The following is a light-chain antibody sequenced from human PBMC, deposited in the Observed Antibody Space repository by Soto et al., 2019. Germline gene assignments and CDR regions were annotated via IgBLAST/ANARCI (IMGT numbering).Light chain of an antibody. Sequence: LTQPASVSGSPGQSITISCTGTSSDVGGYNYVSWYQQHPGKAPKLMIYEVSNRPSGVSNRFSGSKSGNTASLTISGLQAEDEADYYCSSYTSSSTLLFGGGTQMTV. CDR2: EVS. CDR1: SSDVGGYNY. V-gene: IGLV2-14*01. CDR3: SSYTSSSTLL. J-gene: IGLJ2*01.